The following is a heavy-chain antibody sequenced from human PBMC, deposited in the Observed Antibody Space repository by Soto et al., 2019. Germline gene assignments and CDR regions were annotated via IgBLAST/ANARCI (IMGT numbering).Heavy chain of an antibody. CDR1: GFTFSGYW. D-gene: IGHD3-22*01. Sequence: QAGGSLRLSCAASGFTFSGYWMHWVRQALGKGLVWVSRIKSDGSSTTYADSVKGRFTISRDNAKNTLYLQMNSLRAEDTAVYYCARASYYDSSGYYFDYWGQGTPVTVSS. V-gene: IGHV3-74*01. CDR2: IKSDGSST. J-gene: IGHJ4*02. CDR3: ARASYYDSSGYYFDY.